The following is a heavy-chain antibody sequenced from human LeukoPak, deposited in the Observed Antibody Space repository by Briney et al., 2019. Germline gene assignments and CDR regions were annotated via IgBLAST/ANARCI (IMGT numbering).Heavy chain of an antibody. Sequence: PSETLSLTCTVSGYSISSGYYWSWIRQPPGKGLEWIGYVYYSRSTNYSPSLKSRVTMSVDMSKNQLSLKLSSVTAADTAVYYCARAILTGDYYALGYWGQGTLVTVSS. CDR1: GYSISSGYY. D-gene: IGHD3-9*01. CDR2: VYYSRST. V-gene: IGHV4-61*01. CDR3: ARAILTGDYYALGY. J-gene: IGHJ4*02.